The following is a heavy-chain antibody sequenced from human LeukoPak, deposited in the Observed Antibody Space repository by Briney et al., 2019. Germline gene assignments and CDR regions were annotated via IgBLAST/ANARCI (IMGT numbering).Heavy chain of an antibody. CDR2: ISNSDYST. Sequence: GGSLRLSCAASGFTFSSYAMSWVRQAPGKGLEWVSTISNSDYSTYYADSVKGRFTISRANSENTLYLQMNSLRAEDTAVYYCAKDTSSGWPNWFDPWGQGTLVTVSS. V-gene: IGHV3-23*01. D-gene: IGHD6-19*01. CDR3: AKDTSSGWPNWFDP. CDR1: GFTFSSYA. J-gene: IGHJ5*02.